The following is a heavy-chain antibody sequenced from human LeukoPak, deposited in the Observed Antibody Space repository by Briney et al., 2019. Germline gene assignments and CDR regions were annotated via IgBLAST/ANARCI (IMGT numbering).Heavy chain of an antibody. CDR3: APYSGSY. CDR1: GFTFSSCA. CDR2: ISSSSSYI. Sequence: GGSLRLSCAVSGFTFSSCAMCWVRQAPGKGLEWVSPISSSSSYIYYSDSVKGRFTITRDNAKNSLYLQMNSLRAEDTAVYYCAPYSGSYWGQGTLVTVSS. J-gene: IGHJ4*02. D-gene: IGHD1-26*01. V-gene: IGHV3-21*01.